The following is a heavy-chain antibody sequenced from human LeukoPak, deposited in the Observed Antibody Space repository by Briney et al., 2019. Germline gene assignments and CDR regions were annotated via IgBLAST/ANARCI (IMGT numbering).Heavy chain of an antibody. D-gene: IGHD3-10*02. CDR2: IYYSGST. CDR1: GGSISSSSYY. CDR3: AKPLAPVLLCFDY. V-gene: IGHV4-39*07. J-gene: IGHJ4*02. Sequence: SETLSLTCTVSGGSISSSSYYWGWIRQPPGKGLEWIGSIYYSGSTYYNPSLKSRVTISVDTSKNQFSLKLSSVTAADTAVYYCAKPLAPVLLCFDYWGQGTLVTVSS.